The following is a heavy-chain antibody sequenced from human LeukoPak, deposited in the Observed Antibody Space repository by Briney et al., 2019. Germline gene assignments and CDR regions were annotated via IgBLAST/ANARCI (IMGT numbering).Heavy chain of an antibody. J-gene: IGHJ4*02. CDR2: IYSCGST. CDR1: GFTVSSNY. V-gene: IGHV3-66*03. CDR3: TRGGDFDY. Sequence: PGGSLRLSCAASGFTVSSNYMTWVRHAPGKGLEWVSVIYSCGSTYYADSVRGRFTISRDNSKSRLYLQMNSLRAEDTAVYYCTRGGDFDYWGQGTLVTVSS.